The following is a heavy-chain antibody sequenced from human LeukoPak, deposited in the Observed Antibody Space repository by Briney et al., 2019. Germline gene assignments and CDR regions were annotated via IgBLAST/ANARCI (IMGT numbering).Heavy chain of an antibody. CDR2: ISSSSSYI. Sequence: GGSLRLSCAASGFTFSSYSMNWVRQAPGKGLEWVSSISSSSSYIYYADSVEGRFTISRDNAKNSLYLQMNSLRAEDTAVYYCASSLYSSSWTLGYWGQGTLVTVSS. V-gene: IGHV3-21*01. CDR3: ASSLYSSSWTLGY. J-gene: IGHJ4*02. CDR1: GFTFSSYS. D-gene: IGHD6-13*01.